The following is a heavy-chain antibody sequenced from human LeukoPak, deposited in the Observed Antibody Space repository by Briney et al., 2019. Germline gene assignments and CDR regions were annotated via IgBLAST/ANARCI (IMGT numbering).Heavy chain of an antibody. D-gene: IGHD2-2*01. CDR3: ARAVVVVPAAILNHYYYYYMDV. J-gene: IGHJ6*03. CDR1: GYTFTSYG. CDR2: ISAYNGNT. V-gene: IGHV1-18*01. Sequence: ASVKVSCKASGYTFTSYGISWVRQAPGQGLEWMGWISAYNGNTNYAQKLQGRVTMTTDTSTSTAYMELRSLRSDDTAVYYCARAVVVVPAAILNHYYYYYMDVWGKGTTVTVSS.